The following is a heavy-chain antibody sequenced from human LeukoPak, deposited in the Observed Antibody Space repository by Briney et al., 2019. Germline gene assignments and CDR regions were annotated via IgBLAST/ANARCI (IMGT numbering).Heavy chain of an antibody. CDR1: GFTFSSYA. CDR3: ARDLGYSAYPKDWHYFDY. J-gene: IGHJ4*02. V-gene: IGHV3-23*01. Sequence: GGSLRLSCAASGFTFSSYAMSWVRQAPGKGLEWVSAISGSGGSTYYADSLKGRFTISRDNAKDSLYLQMNSLRAEDTAVYYCARDLGYSAYPKDWHYFDYWGQGTLVTVSS. CDR2: ISGSGGST. D-gene: IGHD5-12*01.